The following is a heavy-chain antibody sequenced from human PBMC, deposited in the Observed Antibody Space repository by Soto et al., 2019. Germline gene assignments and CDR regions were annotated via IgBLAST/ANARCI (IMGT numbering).Heavy chain of an antibody. D-gene: IGHD2-15*01. J-gene: IGHJ5*02. CDR2: IGSDSGGI. CDR3: ARYRTPDISRLFDP. Sequence: EVQLLESGGGLVPPGGSLRLSCAASGFTFSSYAMTWVRQAPGKGLEWVSAIGSDSGGIQYADSVKGRFTISRDNSRNTLYLQVDSLGAGDTAVYYCARYRTPDISRLFDPWGLGTLVTVSS. V-gene: IGHV3-23*01. CDR1: GFTFSSYA.